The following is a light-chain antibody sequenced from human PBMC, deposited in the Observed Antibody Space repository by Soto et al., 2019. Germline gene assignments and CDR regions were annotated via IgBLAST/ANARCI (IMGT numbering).Light chain of an antibody. CDR3: QQHNYWPS. J-gene: IGKJ2*01. V-gene: IGKV3-15*01. Sequence: EIVMTQSPVTLSVSPGERATLSCRASQSVGSNLAWYQQKPGQAPRLLLYGASTRATGIPGRLSGSGSGTEFTLTITSLQSEDFAVYYCQQHNYWPSFGQGTKLEFK. CDR2: GAS. CDR1: QSVGSN.